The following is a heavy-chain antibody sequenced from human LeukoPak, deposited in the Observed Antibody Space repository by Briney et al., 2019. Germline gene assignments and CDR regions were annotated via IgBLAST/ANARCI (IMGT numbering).Heavy chain of an antibody. CDR3: ARGLFGCGGGCYSNAFDI. J-gene: IGHJ3*02. CDR1: GFTFSSYG. Sequence: GGSLRLSCAASGFTFSSYGMSWVRQAPGKGLEWVSAISGSGGSTYYADSVKGRFTISRDNSKNTLYLQMNSLRAEDTAVYYCARGLFGCGGGCYSNAFDIWGQGTMVTVSS. V-gene: IGHV3-23*01. CDR2: ISGSGGST. D-gene: IGHD2-21*02.